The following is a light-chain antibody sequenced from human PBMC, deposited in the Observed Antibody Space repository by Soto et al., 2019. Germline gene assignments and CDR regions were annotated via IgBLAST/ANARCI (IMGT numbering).Light chain of an antibody. Sequence: QSVVTQPPSASGSPGQSVTISCSGISSNIGSNTVNWYQQLPGTAPKLLIYYDNLRPSGVPDRISGSKSGTSASLAISGLQSDDEADYYCAAWDDSLNGRVFGTGTKVTVL. J-gene: IGLJ1*01. V-gene: IGLV1-44*01. CDR1: SSNIGSNT. CDR3: AAWDDSLNGRV. CDR2: YDN.